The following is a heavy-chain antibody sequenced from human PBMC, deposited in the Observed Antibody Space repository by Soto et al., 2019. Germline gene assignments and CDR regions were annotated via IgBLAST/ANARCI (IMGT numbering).Heavy chain of an antibody. CDR2: INPSGGST. D-gene: IGHD6-13*01. V-gene: IGHV1-46*01. CDR3: GGAVGEQQLGSSLDFDS. CDR1: GYTFTSYY. J-gene: IGHJ4*02. Sequence: QVQLVQSGAEVKKPGASVKVSCKASGYTFTSYYMHWVRQAPGQGLEWMGIINPSGGSTSYAQKFQGRVTMTRDTTTSTAYMELSSMRSEVTAVYYCGGAVGEQQLGSSLDFDSWGQGNLVTVSS.